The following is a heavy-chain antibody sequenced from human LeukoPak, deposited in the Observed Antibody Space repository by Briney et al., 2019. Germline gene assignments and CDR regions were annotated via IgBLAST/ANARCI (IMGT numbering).Heavy chain of an antibody. CDR3: AKQMAVDYFDY. D-gene: IGHD5-24*01. Sequence: GGSLGLSCAASGFTFSDYYMSWIRQAPGKGLEWVAVISYDGKNEYYTDSVKGRFTISRDNAKNTLYLQMNSLRAEDTAVYYCAKQMAVDYFDYWGQGTLVTVSS. CDR2: ISYDGKNE. J-gene: IGHJ4*02. CDR1: GFTFSDYY. V-gene: IGHV3-30*18.